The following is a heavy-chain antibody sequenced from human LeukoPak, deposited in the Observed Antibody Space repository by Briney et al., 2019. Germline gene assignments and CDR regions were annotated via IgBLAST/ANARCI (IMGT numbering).Heavy chain of an antibody. J-gene: IGHJ6*02. CDR1: GFTFSSYA. CDR2: ISGSGGST. Sequence: PGGSLRLSCAASGFTFSSYAMSWVRQAPGKGLEWVSAISGSGGSTYYADSVKGRFTISRDDSKNTLYLQMNSLRAEDTAVYYCAKDLTYTAPKADLGYYYYGMDVWGQGTTVTVSS. V-gene: IGHV3-23*01. D-gene: IGHD3-16*01. CDR3: AKDLTYTAPKADLGYYYYGMDV.